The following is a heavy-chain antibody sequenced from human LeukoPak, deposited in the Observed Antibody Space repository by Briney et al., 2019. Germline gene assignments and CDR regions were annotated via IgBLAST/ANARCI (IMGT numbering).Heavy chain of an antibody. CDR2: IYYSGST. V-gene: IGHV4-61*01. J-gene: IGHJ4*02. D-gene: IGHD6-13*01. CDR1: GGSVSSGSYY. Sequence: PSETLSLTCTVSGGSVSSGSYYWSWIRQPPGKGLEWIGYIYYSGSTNYNPSLKSRVTISVDTSKNQFSLKLSSVTAADTAAYYCARALTLYSSSSVRAGPKKYYFDYWGQGTLVTVSS. CDR3: ARALTLYSSSSVRAGPKKYYFDY.